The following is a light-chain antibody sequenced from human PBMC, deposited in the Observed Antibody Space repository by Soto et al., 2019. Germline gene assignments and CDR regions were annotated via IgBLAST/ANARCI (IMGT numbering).Light chain of an antibody. CDR1: QSLGQR. Sequence: EIVMTQSPATLSVSPGDSATLSCRASQSLGQRLAWYQQKPGQPPSLLIYGASIRGAGVSARFSGSGSGTEFALTISSLQSEDFGVYYCQQYKSWPPITFGQGTRLEV. V-gene: IGKV3-15*01. CDR2: GAS. CDR3: QQYKSWPPIT. J-gene: IGKJ5*01.